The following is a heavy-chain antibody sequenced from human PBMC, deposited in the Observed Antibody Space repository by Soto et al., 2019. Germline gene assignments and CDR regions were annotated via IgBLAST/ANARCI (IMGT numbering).Heavy chain of an antibody. CDR3: APAVAGSYYFDS. V-gene: IGHV5-51*01. D-gene: IGHD6-19*01. CDR2: IYAGNSET. J-gene: IGHJ4*02. Sequence: PGESLKISCKGSGYRFSTYWIGWVRQMPGKGLEWMGIIYAGNSETRYSPSFQGQVTISADKSFSIAYLQWTSLKASDTAMYYCAPAVAGSYYFDSWGQGALVTVSS. CDR1: GYRFSTYW.